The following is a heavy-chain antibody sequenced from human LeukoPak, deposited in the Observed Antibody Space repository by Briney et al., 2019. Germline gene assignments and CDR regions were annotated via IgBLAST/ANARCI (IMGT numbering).Heavy chain of an antibody. V-gene: IGHV4-30-4*08. D-gene: IGHD4-17*01. J-gene: IGHJ3*02. CDR2: IYYSGST. CDR3: ARAVTTFDAFDI. CDR1: GGSISSGDYY. Sequence: SQTLSLTCTVSGGSISSGDYYWSWIRQPPGKGLEWIGYIYYSGSTYYNPSLKSRVTISVGTSKNQFSLKLSSVTAADTAVYYCARAVTTFDAFDIWGQGTMVTVSS.